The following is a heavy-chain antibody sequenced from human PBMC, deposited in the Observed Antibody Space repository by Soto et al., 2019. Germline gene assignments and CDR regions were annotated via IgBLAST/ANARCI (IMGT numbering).Heavy chain of an antibody. V-gene: IGHV3-23*01. J-gene: IGHJ4*02. Sequence: EVPLLESGGGLVQPGGSLRISCAASGFTFSNYVMSWVRQAPGKGLEWVSSISNSGGGTYYADSVRGRFTISRDNSKNTLYLQRNSLRAEDTAVYYGAKEDVGGYYYSGLWGRGTLVTVSS. CDR1: GFTFSNYV. CDR3: AKEDVGGYYYSGL. D-gene: IGHD1-26*01. CDR2: ISNSGGGT.